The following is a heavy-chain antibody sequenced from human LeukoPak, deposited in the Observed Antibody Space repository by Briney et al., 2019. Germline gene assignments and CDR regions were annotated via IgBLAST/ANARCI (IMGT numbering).Heavy chain of an antibody. CDR3: TTEAGGSYSYYFDY. Sequence: PGGSLRLSYAASGFTFSSYAMSWVRQAPGKGLEWVGRIKSKTDGGTTDYAAPVKGRFTISRDDSKNTLYLQMNSLKTEDTAVYYCTTEAGGSYSYYFDYWGQGTLVTVSS. V-gene: IGHV3-15*01. CDR2: IKSKTDGGTT. J-gene: IGHJ4*02. CDR1: GFTFSSYA. D-gene: IGHD1-26*01.